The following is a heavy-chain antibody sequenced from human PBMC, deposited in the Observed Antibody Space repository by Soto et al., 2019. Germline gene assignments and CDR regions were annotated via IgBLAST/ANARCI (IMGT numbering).Heavy chain of an antibody. J-gene: IGHJ6*02. CDR3: ARPSGSYYVDYYYGMDV. D-gene: IGHD1-26*01. Sequence: SETLSLTCTVSGGSISSSSYYWGWIRQPPGKGLEWIGSIYYSGSTYYNPSLKSRVTISVDTSKNQFSLKLSSVTAADTAVYYCARPSGSYYVDYYYGMDVWGQGTTVTVSS. CDR1: GGSISSSSYY. CDR2: IYYSGST. V-gene: IGHV4-39*01.